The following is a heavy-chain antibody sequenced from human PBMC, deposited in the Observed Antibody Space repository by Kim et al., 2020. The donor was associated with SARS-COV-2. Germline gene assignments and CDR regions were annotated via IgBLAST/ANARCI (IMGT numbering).Heavy chain of an antibody. CDR2: SGGGGRT. V-gene: IGHV3-23*01. Sequence: SGGGGRTHYADSVKGRFTISRDNSKNTWFLHMNSLRADDTAIYYCDGSDFWGQGTLVTVSS. CDR3: DGSDF. J-gene: IGHJ4*02.